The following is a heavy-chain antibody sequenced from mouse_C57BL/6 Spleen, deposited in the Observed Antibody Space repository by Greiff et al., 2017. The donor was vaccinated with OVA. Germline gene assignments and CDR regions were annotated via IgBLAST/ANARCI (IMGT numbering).Heavy chain of an antibody. CDR1: GFTFSNYG. CDR3: ERVEQALAY. J-gene: IGHJ3*01. Sequence: EVQLMESGGGLVKPGGSLKLSCAASGFTFSNYGMHWVRQAPERGLEWVAYISSGSSTIYYADTVKGRFTISRDNANNTPFLQLTSLRSEDTGMYYCERVEQALAYWGQGTLVTVSA. V-gene: IGHV5-17*01. CDR2: ISSGSSTI.